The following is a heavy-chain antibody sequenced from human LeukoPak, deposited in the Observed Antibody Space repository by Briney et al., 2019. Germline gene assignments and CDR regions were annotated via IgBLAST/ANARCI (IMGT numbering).Heavy chain of an antibody. CDR3: ARESSPAGLGN. D-gene: IGHD2-2*01. CDR2: MNPDGSTT. CDR1: GFTLNSDW. Sequence: GGSLRLSCAASGFTLNSDWMHWVRQGPGKGLLWLSRMNPDGSTTGYADSVKGRFTISRDNAKNTLYLQMNSLRAEDTAVYYCARESSPAGLGNWGQGTLVTVST. V-gene: IGHV3-74*01. J-gene: IGHJ4*01.